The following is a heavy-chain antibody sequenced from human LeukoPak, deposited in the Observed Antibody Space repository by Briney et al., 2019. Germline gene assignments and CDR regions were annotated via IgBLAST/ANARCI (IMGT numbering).Heavy chain of an antibody. CDR1: GGSNSSYY. Sequence: SETLSLTCTVSGGSNSSYYWSWIRQPPGKGLEWIGYIYYSGSTNYNPSLKSRVTISVDTSKNQFSLKLSSVTAADTAVYYCARWVCSSTSCYARSYWYFDLWGRGTLVTVSS. CDR3: ARWVCSSTSCYARSYWYFDL. V-gene: IGHV4-59*01. J-gene: IGHJ2*01. CDR2: IYYSGST. D-gene: IGHD2-2*01.